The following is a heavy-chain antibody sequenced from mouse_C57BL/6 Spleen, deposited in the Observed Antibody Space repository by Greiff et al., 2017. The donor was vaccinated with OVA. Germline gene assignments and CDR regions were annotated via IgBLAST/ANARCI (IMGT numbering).Heavy chain of an antibody. V-gene: IGHV1-69*01. CDR2: IDPSDSYT. J-gene: IGHJ4*01. D-gene: IGHD3-2*02. CDR3: AREGSSGYDYAIDD. Sequence: QVQLQQPGAELVMPGASVKLSCKASGYTFTSYWMHWVKQRPGQGLEWIGEIDPSDSYTNYNQKFKGKSTLTVDKSSSTAYMQLSSLTSEDSAVYSCAREGSSGYDYAIDDWGQGTSVTVSS. CDR1: GYTFTSYW.